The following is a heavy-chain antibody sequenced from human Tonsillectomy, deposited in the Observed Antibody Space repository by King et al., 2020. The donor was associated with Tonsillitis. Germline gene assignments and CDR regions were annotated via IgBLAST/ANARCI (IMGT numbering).Heavy chain of an antibody. Sequence: LQLVQSGAEVKRPGASVKVSCKASGYNFTSNYIHWVRQAPGQGLEWMGISNPGGGSTTYAQKFQGRVTLTRDTSTSTVYMELSGLRPEDTAVYYCARGGVTATLYYCCGMDVWGQGTTVTVSS. CDR2: SNPGGGST. V-gene: IGHV1-46*01. D-gene: IGHD2-21*02. CDR3: ARGGVTATLYYCCGMDV. CDR1: GYNFTSNY. J-gene: IGHJ6*02.